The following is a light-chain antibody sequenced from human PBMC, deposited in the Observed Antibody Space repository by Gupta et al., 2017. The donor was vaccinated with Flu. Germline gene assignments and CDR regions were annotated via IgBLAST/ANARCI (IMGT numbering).Light chain of an antibody. CDR2: EDS. Sequence: NFMLTQPHSVSESPGKAVTISCTRSSGSIATNYVQWYQQRPGSSPATVIYEDSRRPSEVPDRFSGSIDSSSNSASLTISRLKTEDEAEYFCQSYDSFNRDVVFGGGTKLTVL. CDR1: SGSIATNY. CDR3: QSYDSFNRDVV. J-gene: IGLJ2*01. V-gene: IGLV6-57*01.